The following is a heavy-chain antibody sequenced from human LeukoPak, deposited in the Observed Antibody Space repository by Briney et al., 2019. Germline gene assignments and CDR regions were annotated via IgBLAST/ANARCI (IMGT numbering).Heavy chain of an antibody. CDR1: GFTFSTHP. V-gene: IGHV3-23*01. Sequence: PGGSLRLSCAASGFTFSTHPMSWVRQAPGKGLEWVSAISGNGGSTYYADSVKGRFTISRDNPKNTLYLQMNSLRAEDTAVYYCARGGGRTKIHYFDYWGQGTLVTVSS. J-gene: IGHJ4*02. D-gene: IGHD3-16*01. CDR2: ISGNGGST. CDR3: ARGGGRTKIHYFDY.